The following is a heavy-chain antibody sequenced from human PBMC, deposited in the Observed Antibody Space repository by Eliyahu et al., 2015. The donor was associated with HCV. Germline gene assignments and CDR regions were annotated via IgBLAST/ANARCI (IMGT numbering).Heavy chain of an antibody. CDR3: AKSCGNLKLDY. Sequence: EVQLLESGGGLVQPGGSLRLXCVASXFSFNTCAMXXGRQXXGGGLEXVSAVSGTGTSTYYADSVKGRFAVSRDNSKNTVYMQMNSLRGEDTAVYFCAKSCGNLKLDYWGQGTVVTVSS. D-gene: IGHD4-23*01. J-gene: IGHJ4*02. CDR2: VSGTGTST. V-gene: IGHV3-23*01. CDR1: XFSFNTCA.